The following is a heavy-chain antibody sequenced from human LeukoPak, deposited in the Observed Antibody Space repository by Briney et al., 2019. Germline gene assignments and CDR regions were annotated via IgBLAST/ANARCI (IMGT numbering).Heavy chain of an antibody. CDR3: AKDGGLWVSAHWGDS. CDR1: GFTVSSYN. D-gene: IGHD7-27*01. Sequence: GGSLRLSCEVSGFTVSSYNMNWVRQAPGKGLEWVSTITTSDGNTYYADSVKGRFTVSRDNSKNTLFLQMNSLRAEDTAVYYCAKDGGLWVSAHWGDSWGRGTLVTVSS. CDR2: ITTSDGNT. J-gene: IGHJ4*02. V-gene: IGHV3-23*01.